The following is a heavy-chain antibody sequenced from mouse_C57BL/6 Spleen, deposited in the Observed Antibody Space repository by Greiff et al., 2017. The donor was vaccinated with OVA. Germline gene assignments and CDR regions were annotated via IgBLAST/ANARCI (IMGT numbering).Heavy chain of an antibody. V-gene: IGHV6-6*01. Sequence: EVKLMESGGGLVQPGGSMKLSCAASGFTFSDAWMDWVRQSPEKGLEWVAEIRNKANNHATYYAESVKGRFTISRDDSKSSVYLQMNSLRAEDTGIYYCTRPGKGLLRDYAMDYWGQGTSVTVSS. D-gene: IGHD2-3*01. CDR1: GFTFSDAW. CDR2: IRNKANNHAT. J-gene: IGHJ4*01. CDR3: TRPGKGLLRDYAMDY.